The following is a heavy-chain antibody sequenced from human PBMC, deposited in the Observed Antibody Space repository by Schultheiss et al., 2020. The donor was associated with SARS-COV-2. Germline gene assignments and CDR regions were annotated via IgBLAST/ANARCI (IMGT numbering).Heavy chain of an antibody. CDR3: ARHQCSSITCSHYYYGMDV. CDR1: GDSLGHYY. CDR2: IYNSGSP. J-gene: IGHJ6*02. Sequence: SETLSLSCTVSGDSLGHYYWTWIRQPPGKGLEWVGYIYNSGSPNYNPSLKSRVIISIDTSNNQFSLKLSSVTAADTAIYFCARHQCSSITCSHYYYGMDVWGQGTTVTVSS. V-gene: IGHV4-59*08. D-gene: IGHD2-2*01.